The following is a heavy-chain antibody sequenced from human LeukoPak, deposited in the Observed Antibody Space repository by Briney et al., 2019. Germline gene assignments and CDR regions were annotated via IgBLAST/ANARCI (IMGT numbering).Heavy chain of an antibody. Sequence: PSETLSLTCTVSGGPIDSFYWSWIRQPPGKGLEWIGYIYHSGSTSYNPSLKSRVTISVDTSKNQFSLKLSSVTAADTAVYYCAVRTVGTGYYDSSGYYEGWGQGTLVTVSS. CDR2: IYHSGST. D-gene: IGHD3-22*01. CDR3: AVRTVGTGYYDSSGYYEG. CDR1: GGPIDSFY. V-gene: IGHV4-59*01. J-gene: IGHJ4*02.